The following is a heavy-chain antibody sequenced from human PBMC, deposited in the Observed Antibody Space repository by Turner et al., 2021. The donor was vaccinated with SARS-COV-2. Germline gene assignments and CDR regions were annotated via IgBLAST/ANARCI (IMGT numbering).Heavy chain of an antibody. CDR3: ARDLGGYFDY. V-gene: IGHV3-48*01. D-gene: IGHD2-15*01. CDR2: ISSSSSTI. Sequence: EVQLVDSGGGLVQPGGSLRLSCAASGFTFSSYTMNWVRQAPGKGLEWVSYISSSSSTIYYADSVKGRFTISRDNAKNSLYLQMNSLRAEDTAVYYCARDLGGYFDYWGQGTLVTVSS. CDR1: GFTFSSYT. J-gene: IGHJ4*02.